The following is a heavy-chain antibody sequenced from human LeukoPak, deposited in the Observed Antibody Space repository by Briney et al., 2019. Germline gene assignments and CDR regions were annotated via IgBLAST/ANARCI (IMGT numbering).Heavy chain of an antibody. CDR2: VHYSGST. V-gene: IGHV4-59*01. CDR1: GASINGYY. D-gene: IGHD1-26*01. J-gene: IGHJ4*02. CDR3: ARGRTGSYFAADY. Sequence: SETLSLTCTVSGASINGYYWSWIRQPPGKGLEWIGYVHYSGSTKYNPSLKSRVTISVDTSKNQFSLKLSSVTAADTAVYYCARGRTGSYFAADYWGQGTLVTVSS.